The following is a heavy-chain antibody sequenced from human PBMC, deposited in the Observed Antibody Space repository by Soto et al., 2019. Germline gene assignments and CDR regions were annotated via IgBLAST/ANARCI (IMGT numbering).Heavy chain of an antibody. CDR1: GFTFSSYA. Sequence: EVQLLESGGGLVQPGGSLRLSCAASGFTFSSYAMTWVRQAPGKGLEWVSAISGSGGSTYYADSVKGRFTISRDNSKNTLYLQMNSLRAEDTAVYYWANRPTSTNLINWFDPWGQGTLVTVSS. CDR2: ISGSGGST. D-gene: IGHD1-26*01. V-gene: IGHV3-23*01. J-gene: IGHJ5*02. CDR3: ANRPTSTNLINWFDP.